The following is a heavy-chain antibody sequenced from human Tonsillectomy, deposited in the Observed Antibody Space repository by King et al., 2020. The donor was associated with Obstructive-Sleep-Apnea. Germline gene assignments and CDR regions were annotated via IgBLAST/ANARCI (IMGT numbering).Heavy chain of an antibody. D-gene: IGHD3-10*01. V-gene: IGHV4-34*01. Sequence: VQLQQWGTGLLKPSETLSLTCAVYGGSFSGYQWSWFRQPPGRGLEWFGEVNHSGSTNYNPSLKSRVTISVDTPKNQFSLKLSSVTAADTAVYYCARGVPGDWGQGSLVTVSS. CDR2: VNHSGST. CDR1: GGSFSGYQ. J-gene: IGHJ4*02. CDR3: ARGVPGD.